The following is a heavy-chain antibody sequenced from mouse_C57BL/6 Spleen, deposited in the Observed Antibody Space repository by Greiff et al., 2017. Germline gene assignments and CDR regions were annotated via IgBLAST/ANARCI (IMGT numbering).Heavy chain of an antibody. V-gene: IGHV1-55*01. CDR1: GYTFTSYW. CDR3: AREGAYYSNGVYYFDY. Sequence: QVQLQQPGAELVKPGASVKMSCKASGYTFTSYWITWVKQRPGQGLEWIGDIYPGSGSTNYNEKFKSKATLTVDTSSSTAYMQLSSLTSEDSAVYYCAREGAYYSNGVYYFDYWGQGTTLTVSS. D-gene: IGHD2-5*01. CDR2: IYPGSGST. J-gene: IGHJ2*01.